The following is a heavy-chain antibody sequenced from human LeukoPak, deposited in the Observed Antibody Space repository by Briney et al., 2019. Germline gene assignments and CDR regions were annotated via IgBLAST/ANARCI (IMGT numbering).Heavy chain of an antibody. CDR3: ARRRDGSGHPDAFDI. Sequence: GESLKISCKGSGYSLTSYWIGWVRQMPGKGLEWMGIIYPGDSDTRYSPSFQGQVTISADKSISTAYLQWSSLKASDTAMYYCARRRDGSGHPDAFDIWGQGTMVTVSS. J-gene: IGHJ3*02. V-gene: IGHV5-51*01. D-gene: IGHD3-22*01. CDR2: IYPGDSDT. CDR1: GYSLTSYW.